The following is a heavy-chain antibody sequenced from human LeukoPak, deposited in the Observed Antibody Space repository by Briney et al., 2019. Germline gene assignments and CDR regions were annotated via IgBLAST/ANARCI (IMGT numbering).Heavy chain of an antibody. CDR3: ARRKQWLDPYFDY. CDR1: GYTFTDYY. Sequence: ASVKVSCKASGYTFTDYYLHWVRQAPGQGFEWMGRIIPIFGIANYAQKFQGRVTITADKSTSTAYMELSSLRSEDTAVYYCARRKQWLDPYFDYWGQGTLVTVSS. J-gene: IGHJ4*02. V-gene: IGHV1-69*02. CDR2: IIPIFGIA. D-gene: IGHD6-19*01.